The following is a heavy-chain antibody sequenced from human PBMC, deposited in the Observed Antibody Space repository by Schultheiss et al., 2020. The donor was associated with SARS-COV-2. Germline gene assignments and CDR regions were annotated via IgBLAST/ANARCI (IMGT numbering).Heavy chain of an antibody. CDR2: ISYDGSNK. V-gene: IGHV3-30-3*01. J-gene: IGHJ4*02. CDR3: ARDTSPPPPSGSSYWGGYFDY. CDR1: GFTFGSYA. Sequence: GGSLRLSCAASGFTFGSYAMHWVRQAPGKGLEWVAVISYDGSNKYYADSVKGRFTISRDNSKNTLYLQMNSLRAEDTAVYYCARDTSPPPPSGSSYWGGYFDYWGQGTLVTVSS. D-gene: IGHD2-15*01.